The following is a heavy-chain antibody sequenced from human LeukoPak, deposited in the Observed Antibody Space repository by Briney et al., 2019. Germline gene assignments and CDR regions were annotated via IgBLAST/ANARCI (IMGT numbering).Heavy chain of an antibody. CDR1: GFTFSSYS. CDR3: ARKIGVAGGVDEY. Sequence: AGGSLRLSCAASGFTFSSYSMNWVRQAPGKGLEWVSSISSSSSYIHYADSVKGRFTISRDNAKNSLYLQMNSLRAEDTAVYYCARKIGVAGGVDEYWGQGTLVTVSS. V-gene: IGHV3-21*01. CDR2: ISSSSSYI. J-gene: IGHJ4*02. D-gene: IGHD6-19*01.